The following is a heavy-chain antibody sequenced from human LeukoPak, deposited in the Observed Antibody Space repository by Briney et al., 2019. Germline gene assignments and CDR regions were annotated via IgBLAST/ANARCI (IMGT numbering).Heavy chain of an antibody. J-gene: IGHJ4*02. CDR1: GFTFSSYG. CDR3: ARARYSSGWYGDY. D-gene: IGHD6-19*01. V-gene: IGHV3-30*03. Sequence: GGSLRLSCAASGFTFSSYGMHWVRQAPGKGLEWVAVISYDGSNKYYADSVKGRFTISRDNSKNTLYLQMNSLRAEDTAVYYCARARYSSGWYGDYWGQGTLVTVSS. CDR2: ISYDGSNK.